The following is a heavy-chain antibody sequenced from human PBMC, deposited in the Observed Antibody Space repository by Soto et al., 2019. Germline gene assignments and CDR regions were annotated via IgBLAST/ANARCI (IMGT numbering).Heavy chain of an antibody. J-gene: IGHJ4*02. CDR1: GESFSGYY. Sequence: QVQLQQWGAGLLKPSETLSLTCAVYGESFSGYYWSWIRQPPGKGLEWIGEINHSGSTNYNPSLKSRVTISVDTSKHQCSLKLSSVTAADTALYYCARGRNLGGPYLDYWGQGTLVTVSS. CDR2: INHSGST. CDR3: ARGRNLGGPYLDY. D-gene: IGHD3-16*01. V-gene: IGHV4-34*01.